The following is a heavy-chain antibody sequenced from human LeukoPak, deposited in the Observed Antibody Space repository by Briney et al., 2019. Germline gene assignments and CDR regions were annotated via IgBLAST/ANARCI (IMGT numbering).Heavy chain of an antibody. CDR1: GGSFSGYY. Sequence: SETLSLTCAVYGGSFSGYYWSWIRQPPGKGLEWIGEINHSGSTNYNPSPKSRVTISVDTSKNQFSLKLSSVTAADTAVYYCARTGWKGSSWHMNWFDPWGQGTLVTVSS. J-gene: IGHJ5*02. CDR3: ARTGWKGSSWHMNWFDP. V-gene: IGHV4-34*01. CDR2: INHSGST. D-gene: IGHD6-13*01.